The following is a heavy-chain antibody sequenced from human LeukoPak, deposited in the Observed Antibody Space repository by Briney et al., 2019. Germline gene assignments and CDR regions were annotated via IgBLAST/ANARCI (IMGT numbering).Heavy chain of an antibody. J-gene: IGHJ4*02. V-gene: IGHV4-4*02. CDR1: GGSISSSNW. Sequence: SETLFLTCAVSGGSISSSNWWSWVRQPPGKGLEWIGEIYHSGSTNYNPSLKSRVTISVDKSKNQFSLKLSSVTAADTAVYYCARSYYDFWSGIDYWGQGTLVTVSS. CDR2: IYHSGST. D-gene: IGHD3-3*01. CDR3: ARSYYDFWSGIDY.